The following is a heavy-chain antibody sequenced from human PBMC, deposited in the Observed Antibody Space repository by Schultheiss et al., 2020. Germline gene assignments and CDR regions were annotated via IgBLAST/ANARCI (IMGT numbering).Heavy chain of an antibody. D-gene: IGHD2-15*01. CDR1: GGSISSTNW. Sequence: SATLSLTCAVSGGSISSTNWWCWAFQPPGKGLERMGEIYHSGSTNYNPSLKSRVTISVDKFKNQFSLKLSSVTAADTAVYYCATDRVDIVVVLAATPEAGNYYYSMDVWGQGTTVNVS. V-gene: IGHV4-4*02. CDR3: ATDRVDIVVVLAATPEAGNYYYSMDV. CDR2: IYHSGST. J-gene: IGHJ6*02.